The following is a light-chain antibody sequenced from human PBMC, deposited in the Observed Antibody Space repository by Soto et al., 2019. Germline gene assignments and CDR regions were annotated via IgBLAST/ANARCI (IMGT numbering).Light chain of an antibody. CDR3: QKYNSAPRT. V-gene: IGKV1-27*01. CDR2: GAS. J-gene: IGKJ1*01. Sequence: DIQMTQSPSSLSASVGDTITITCRARQSIGHFLNWYQLKPGKVPKLLIYGASTLNTGVPSRFSGSGYGTDFTLTISRLQPEDVANYYCQKYNSAPRTFCQGTKVEIK. CDR1: QSIGHF.